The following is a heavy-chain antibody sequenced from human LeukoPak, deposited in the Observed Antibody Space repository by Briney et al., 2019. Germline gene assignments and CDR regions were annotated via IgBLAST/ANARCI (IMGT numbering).Heavy chain of an antibody. CDR3: ARGQHFRVYDSSSYYPS. V-gene: IGHV3-53*01. J-gene: IGHJ5*02. D-gene: IGHD3-22*01. CDR2: IYSGGNA. Sequence: GGSLRLSCATSGFPFSSNYMMWVRQAPGKGLEWVSVIYSGGNAYYSDSVKGRFTISRDNAKNSLYLQMNSLRAEDTAVYYCARGQHFRVYDSSSYYPSWGQGTLVTVSS. CDR1: GFPFSSNY.